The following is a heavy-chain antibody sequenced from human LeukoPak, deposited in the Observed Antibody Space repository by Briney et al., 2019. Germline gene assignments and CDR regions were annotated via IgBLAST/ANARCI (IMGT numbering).Heavy chain of an antibody. J-gene: IGHJ5*02. CDR1: GGSISSSNW. Sequence: SETLSLTCAVSGGSISSSNWWSWVRQPPGKGLGWIGEINHGGSANYNPSLKGRVTISVDTSKNQFSLKLSSVTAADTAVYYCAKHSGLRYNWKGWFDPWGQGTLVTVSS. CDR2: INHGGSA. CDR3: AKHSGLRYNWKGWFDP. V-gene: IGHV4-4*02. D-gene: IGHD1-1*01.